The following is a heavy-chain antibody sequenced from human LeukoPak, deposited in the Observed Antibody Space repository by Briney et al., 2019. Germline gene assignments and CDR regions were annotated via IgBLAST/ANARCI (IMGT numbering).Heavy chain of an antibody. CDR2: IKSKTDGGTT. CDR3: TTGAPRAYSGSYSNC. CDR1: GFTFSNAW. V-gene: IGHV3-15*01. Sequence: GGSLRLSCAASGFTFSNAWMSWVRQAPGKWLEWVGRIKSKTDGGTTDYAAPVKGRFTISRDDSQNTLYLRMNSLKTEDTAVYYCTTGAPRAYSGSYSNCWGQGTLVTVSS. J-gene: IGHJ4*02. D-gene: IGHD1-26*01.